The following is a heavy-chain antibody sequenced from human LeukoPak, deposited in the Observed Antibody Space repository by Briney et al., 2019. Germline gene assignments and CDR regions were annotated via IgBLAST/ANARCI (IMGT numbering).Heavy chain of an antibody. Sequence: PGGSLRLSCAASGFTFSSYVMSWVRQAPGKGLAWVSTISGSGGSTYYADSVKGRFTISRDNAKNSLYLQMNSLRAEDTAVYYCAREGMATIPASFDYWGQGTLVTVSS. V-gene: IGHV3-23*01. CDR1: GFTFSSYV. CDR2: ISGSGGST. CDR3: AREGMATIPASFDY. J-gene: IGHJ4*02. D-gene: IGHD5-24*01.